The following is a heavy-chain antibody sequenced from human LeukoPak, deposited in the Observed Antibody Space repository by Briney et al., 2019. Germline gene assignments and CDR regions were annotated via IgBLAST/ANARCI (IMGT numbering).Heavy chain of an antibody. Sequence: SETLSLTCTVSGGSISSYYWSWIRQPPGKGLEWIGYMYYSGSTNYNPSLKSRVTISVDTSKNQFSLRLNSVTAADTAVYYCAGAYCGGDCYSGRTFDIWGQGTMVTVSS. V-gene: IGHV4-59*12. D-gene: IGHD2-21*02. CDR3: AGAYCGGDCYSGRTFDI. CDR2: MYYSGST. CDR1: GGSISSYY. J-gene: IGHJ3*02.